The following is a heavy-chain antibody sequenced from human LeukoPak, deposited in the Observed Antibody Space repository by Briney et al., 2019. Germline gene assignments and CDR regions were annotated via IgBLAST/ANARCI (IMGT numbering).Heavy chain of an antibody. V-gene: IGHV3-23*01. CDR2: ISGSCGST. CDR1: GFTFSSYA. Sequence: GGSLRLSCAASGFTFSSYAMSWVRQAPGKGLEWVSAISGSCGSTYYADSVKGRVTISRDNSKTTLYLQMTSLRAEDTAVYYCAKRGTELELADWGQGTLVTVSS. D-gene: IGHD1-7*01. J-gene: IGHJ4*02. CDR3: AKRGTELELAD.